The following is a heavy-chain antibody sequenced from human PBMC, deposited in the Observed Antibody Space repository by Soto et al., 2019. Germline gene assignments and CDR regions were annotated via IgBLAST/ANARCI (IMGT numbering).Heavy chain of an antibody. D-gene: IGHD2-8*01. Sequence: GGSLRLSCAASGFTFSSYGMHWVRQAPGKGLEWVAVISYDGSNKYYADSVKGRFTISRDNSKNTLYLQMNSLRAEDTAVYYCAKGSRYCTNGVCSYYVMDVWGQGTTVTVSS. V-gene: IGHV3-30*18. CDR2: ISYDGSNK. J-gene: IGHJ6*02. CDR1: GFTFSSYG. CDR3: AKGSRYCTNGVCSYYVMDV.